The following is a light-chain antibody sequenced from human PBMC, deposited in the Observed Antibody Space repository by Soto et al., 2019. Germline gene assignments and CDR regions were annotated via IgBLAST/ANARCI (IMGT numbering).Light chain of an antibody. CDR1: SSDVGAYNY. V-gene: IGLV2-14*03. CDR3: SSYTSSNNVI. Sequence: QSVLTQPASVSGSPGQSITISCSGTSSDVGAYNYVSWYQQHPGKVPKVMIYDVTKRPSGVSNRFSGSKSGNTASLTISGLQADDEADYYCSSYTSSNNVIFGGGTKLTVL. J-gene: IGLJ2*01. CDR2: DVT.